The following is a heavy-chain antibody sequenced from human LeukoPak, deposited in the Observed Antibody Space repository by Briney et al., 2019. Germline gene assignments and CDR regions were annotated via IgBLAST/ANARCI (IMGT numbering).Heavy chain of an antibody. D-gene: IGHD5-18*01. CDR1: GGTFSNYA. V-gene: IGHV1-69*15. CDR2: IIPIFGTA. CDR3: ARDRGYSYAKKSSYYYYMDV. J-gene: IGHJ6*03. Sequence: ASVKVSCKTSGGTFSNYAISWVRQAPGQGLEWMGRIIPIFGTANYAQKFQGRVTINADEFTSTVYMELYSLTSEDTAVYYCARDRGYSYAKKSSYYYYMDVWGKGTTVTISS.